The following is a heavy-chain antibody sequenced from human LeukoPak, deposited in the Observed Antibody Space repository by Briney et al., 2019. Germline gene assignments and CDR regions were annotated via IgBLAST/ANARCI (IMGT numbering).Heavy chain of an antibody. Sequence: PSETLSLTCTVSGGSISSSSYYWGWIRQPPGKGLEWIGSIYYSGSTYYNPSLKSRVTISVDTSKNQFSLKLSSVTAADTAVYYCARGRSRGSSGRKNNWFDPWGQGTLVTVSS. V-gene: IGHV4-39*07. CDR2: IYYSGST. J-gene: IGHJ5*02. CDR1: GGSISSSSYY. CDR3: ARGRSRGSSGRKNNWFDP. D-gene: IGHD6-19*01.